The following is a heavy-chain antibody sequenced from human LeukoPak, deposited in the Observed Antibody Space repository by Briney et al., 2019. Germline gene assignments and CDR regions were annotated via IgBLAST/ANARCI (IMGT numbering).Heavy chain of an antibody. CDR1: GGSISSGGYY. CDR3: ARDWLVGAPDDAFDI. CDR2: IYHSGST. Sequence: PSETLSLTCTVSGGSISSGGYYWSWIRQPPGKGLEWIGYIYHSGSTYYNPSLKSRVTISVDRSKNQFSLKLRSVTAADTAVYYCARDWLVGAPDDAFDIWGQGTMVTVSS. J-gene: IGHJ3*02. D-gene: IGHD1-26*01. V-gene: IGHV4-30-2*01.